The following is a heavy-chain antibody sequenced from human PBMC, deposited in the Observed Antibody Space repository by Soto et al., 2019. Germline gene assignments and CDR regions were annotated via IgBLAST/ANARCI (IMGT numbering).Heavy chain of an antibody. CDR1: GGTFSSYA. V-gene: IGHV1-69*13. CDR2: IIPIFGTA. CDR3: ARDQGYCTNGVCWNFDY. Sequence: GASVKVSCKASGGTFSSYAISWVRQAPGQGLEWMGGIIPIFGTANYAQKFQGRVTITADESTSTAYMELSSLRSEDTAVYYCARDQGYCTNGVCWNFDYWGQGTLVTVSS. D-gene: IGHD2-8*01. J-gene: IGHJ4*02.